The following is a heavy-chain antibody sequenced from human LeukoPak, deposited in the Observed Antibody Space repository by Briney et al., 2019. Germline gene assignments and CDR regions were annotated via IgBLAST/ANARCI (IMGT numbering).Heavy chain of an antibody. V-gene: IGHV4-4*02. CDR3: SRENGAFSPFGY. CDR2: VSLSGLT. CDR1: GGSITSTNW. Sequence: PSGTLSLTCGVSGGSITSTNWWSWVRQPPGQGLEWIGEVSLSGLTDYNPSLSSRIIMALDTSKNHLSLHLTSVTAADTAVYYCSRENGAFSPFGYWGQGYLVTVLS. J-gene: IGHJ4*02. D-gene: IGHD2-8*01.